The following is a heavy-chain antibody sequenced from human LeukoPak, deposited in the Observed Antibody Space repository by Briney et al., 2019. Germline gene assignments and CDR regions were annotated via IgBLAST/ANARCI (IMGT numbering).Heavy chain of an antibody. Sequence: SETLSLTCTVSGGSISSYFWSWIRQPAGKGLEYIGRIYATGSTTYNPSLKSRVTMSVDTSKNQFPLKLTSVTAADTALYYCARVMAGAAPWVFDYWGQGTLVTVSS. V-gene: IGHV4-4*07. CDR2: IYATGST. J-gene: IGHJ4*01. CDR3: ARVMAGAAPWVFDY. D-gene: IGHD6-19*01. CDR1: GGSISSYF.